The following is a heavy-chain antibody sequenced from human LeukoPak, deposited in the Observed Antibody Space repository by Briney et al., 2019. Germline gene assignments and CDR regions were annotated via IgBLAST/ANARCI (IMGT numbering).Heavy chain of an antibody. D-gene: IGHD4-23*01. CDR2: IIPIPGIA. V-gene: IGHV1-69*10. Sequence: ASVKVSCKASGGTFSSYAISWVRQAPGQGLEWMGGIIPIPGIANYAQKFQGRVTITADKSTSTAYMELSSLRSEDTAVYYCARALITVVTGGQYFDYWGQGTLVTVSS. CDR1: GGTFSSYA. CDR3: ARALITVVTGGQYFDY. J-gene: IGHJ4*02.